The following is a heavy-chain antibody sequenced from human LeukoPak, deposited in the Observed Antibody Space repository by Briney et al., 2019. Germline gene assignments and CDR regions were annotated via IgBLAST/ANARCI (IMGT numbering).Heavy chain of an antibody. J-gene: IGHJ4*02. Sequence: SETLSLTCTVSGDSVSSYYWSWIRQPAGKGLEWIGRIYTSGGTNYNPSLTSRVTISLDTSRNQFSLKVTSLTAADTAVYYCARAPIGSHLDYWGPGTVVTVSS. D-gene: IGHD1-26*01. CDR3: ARAPIGSHLDY. V-gene: IGHV4-4*07. CDR2: IYTSGGT. CDR1: GDSVSSYY.